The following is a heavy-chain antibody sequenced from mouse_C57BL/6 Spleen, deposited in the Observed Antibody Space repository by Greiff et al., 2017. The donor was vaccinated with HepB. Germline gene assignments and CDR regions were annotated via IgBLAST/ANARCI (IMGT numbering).Heavy chain of an antibody. CDR2: IDPANGNT. J-gene: IGHJ1*03. Sequence: EVQLQQSVAELVRPGASVKLSCTASGFNIKNTYMHWVKQRPEQGLEWIGRIDPANGNTKYAPKCQGKATITAETSSNTAYLQLSSLTSEDTAIYDCAMAGTKEDGYFDVWGTGTTVTVAS. D-gene: IGHD1-3*01. CDR3: AMAGTKEDGYFDV. V-gene: IGHV14-3*01. CDR1: GFNIKNTY.